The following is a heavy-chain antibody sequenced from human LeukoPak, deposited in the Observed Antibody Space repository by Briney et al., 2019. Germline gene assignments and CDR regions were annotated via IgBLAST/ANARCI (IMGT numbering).Heavy chain of an antibody. CDR3: MTAAGYNFGQY. J-gene: IGHJ4*02. CDR2: LYIGGNT. V-gene: IGHV3-53*01. D-gene: IGHD5-18*01. CDR1: GLTVNNNY. Sequence: GGSLRLSCAASGLTVNNNYMNWVRQAPGKGLEWVSALYIGGNTYYADSVRGRFTISRDNSKNTLYLQMNSLKAEDTAIYYCMTAAGYNFGQYWGQGTLVTVSS.